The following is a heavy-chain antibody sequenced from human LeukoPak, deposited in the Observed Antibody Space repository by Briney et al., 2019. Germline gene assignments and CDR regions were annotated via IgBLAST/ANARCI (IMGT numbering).Heavy chain of an antibody. Sequence: PGGSLRLSCAASGFTFSSYSMNWVRQAPGKGLEWVSYISSSSSTIYYADSVKGRFTISRDNAKNSLYLQMNSLRAEDTAAYYCARDLRIAAAGRTPNWFDPWGQGTLVTVSS. D-gene: IGHD6-13*01. J-gene: IGHJ5*02. CDR1: GFTFSSYS. CDR2: ISSSSSTI. V-gene: IGHV3-48*01. CDR3: ARDLRIAAAGRTPNWFDP.